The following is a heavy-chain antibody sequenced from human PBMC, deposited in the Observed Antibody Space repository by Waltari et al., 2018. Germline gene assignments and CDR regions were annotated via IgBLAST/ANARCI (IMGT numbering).Heavy chain of an antibody. D-gene: IGHD1-26*01. CDR3: ARDWAEVGDY. Sequence: EVQLVESGGGLVQPGGSLRLSCAASGFTLISYEWNWVRQDPGKGLEWVSYISSSGSTVYYADSVKGGFTISRDNAKNSLYLQMNSLRAGDTAVYYCARDWAEVGDYWGQGTLVTVSS. CDR1: GFTLISYE. V-gene: IGHV3-48*03. CDR2: ISSSGSTV. J-gene: IGHJ4*02.